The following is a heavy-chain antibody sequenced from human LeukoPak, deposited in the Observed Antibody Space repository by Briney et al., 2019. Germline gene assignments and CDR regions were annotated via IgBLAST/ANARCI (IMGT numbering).Heavy chain of an antibody. CDR3: ARSTSTMTAYVY. CDR2: ISYSGST. D-gene: IGHD3-9*01. V-gene: IGHV4-59*01. J-gene: IGHJ4*02. CDR1: GDSTSSYY. Sequence: SETLSLTCTVSGDSTSSYYWSWIRQPPGKGLEWIGYISYSGSTNYNSSLQSRVTISVDTSKSHFSLKLASVTAADTAVYYCARSTSTMTAYVYWGQGILVTVSS.